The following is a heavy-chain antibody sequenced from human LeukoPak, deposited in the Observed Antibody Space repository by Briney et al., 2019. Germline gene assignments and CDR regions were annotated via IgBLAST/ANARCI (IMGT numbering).Heavy chain of an antibody. CDR2: ISGSGGST. V-gene: IGHV3-23*01. D-gene: IGHD3-10*01. J-gene: IGHJ4*02. Sequence: PGGSLRLSCAASGFTFSSYGMSWVRQAPGKGLEWVSAISGSGGSTYYADSVKGRFTISRDNSKNTLYLQMNSLRAEDTAVYYCAKIMGPSLLWFGELDYWGQGTLVTVSS. CDR3: AKIMGPSLLWFGELDY. CDR1: GFTFSSYG.